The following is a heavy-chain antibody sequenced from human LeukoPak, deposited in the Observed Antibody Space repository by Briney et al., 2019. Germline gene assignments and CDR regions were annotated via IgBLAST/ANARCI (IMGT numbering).Heavy chain of an antibody. CDR2: IYYSGST. D-gene: IGHD5-24*01. CDR3: ARDVEMATITVYFDY. V-gene: IGHV4-39*07. CDR1: GGSISSSSYY. Sequence: SETLSLTCTVSGGSISSSSYYWGWLRQPPGKGLEWIGSIYYSGSTYYNPSLKSRVTISVDTSKNQFSLKLSSVTAADTAVYYCARDVEMATITVYFDYWGQGTLVTVSS. J-gene: IGHJ4*02.